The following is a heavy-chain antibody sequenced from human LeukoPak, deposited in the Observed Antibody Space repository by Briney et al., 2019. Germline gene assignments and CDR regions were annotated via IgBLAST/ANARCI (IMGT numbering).Heavy chain of an antibody. J-gene: IGHJ4*02. CDR1: GFTFSSYW. CDR3: ATWSSGWEFDY. V-gene: IGHV3-7*05. Sequence: PGGSLRLSCVASGFTFSSYWMTWPRQAPGKGLERVAHIKGDGTEQYYVDSVKGRFTTSRDNAKNSLYLQMNSLRAEDTAVYYCATWSSGWEFDYWGQGTLVSVSS. CDR2: IKGDGTEQ. D-gene: IGHD6-19*01.